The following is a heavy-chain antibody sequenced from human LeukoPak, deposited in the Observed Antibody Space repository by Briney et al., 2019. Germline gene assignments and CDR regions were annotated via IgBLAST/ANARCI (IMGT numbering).Heavy chain of an antibody. CDR2: ISRDGGST. V-gene: IGHV3-43D*03. CDR3: AKDYCSSTSCHVDY. CDR1: GFTFDDYA. Sequence: PGGSLRLSCAASGFTFDDYAMHWDRQAPGKGLEWVSLISRDGGSTYYADSVKGRFTISRDNSKNSLYLQMNSLRAEDTALYYCAKDYCSSTSCHVDYWGQGTLVTVSS. J-gene: IGHJ4*02. D-gene: IGHD2-2*01.